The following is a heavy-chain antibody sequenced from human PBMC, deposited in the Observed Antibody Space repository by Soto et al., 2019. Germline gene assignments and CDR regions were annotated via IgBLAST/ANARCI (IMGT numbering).Heavy chain of an antibody. CDR2: IYYSGST. CDR1: GGSISSSSYY. J-gene: IGHJ4*02. D-gene: IGHD2-21*01. CDR3: ASSDPYYFFDY. V-gene: IGHV4-39*07. Sequence: PSETLSLTCTVSGGSISSSSYYWGWIRQPPGKGLEWIGSIYYSGSTYYNPSLKSRLSISVDTSMNQFSLELTSVTAADTAVYYSASSDPYYFFDYWGLGTLVTVPS.